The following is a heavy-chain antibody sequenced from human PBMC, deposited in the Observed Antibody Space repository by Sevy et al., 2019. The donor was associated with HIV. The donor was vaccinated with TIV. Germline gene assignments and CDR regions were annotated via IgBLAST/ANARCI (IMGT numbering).Heavy chain of an antibody. CDR1: RFAFSSYA. D-gene: IGHD1-26*01. Sequence: GGSLRLSCAASRFAFSSYAVHWVRQAPGKGLEWVAFISHDGTNTAYAASVKGRFTISRDNSRNTLHLDISSLRVEDTAVYYCAVGEGFLLYWGQGTLVTVSS. J-gene: IGHJ4*02. CDR3: AVGEGFLLY. V-gene: IGHV3-30*14. CDR2: ISHDGTNT.